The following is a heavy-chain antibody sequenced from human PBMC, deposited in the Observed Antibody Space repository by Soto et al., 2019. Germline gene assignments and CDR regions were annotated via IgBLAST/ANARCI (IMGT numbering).Heavy chain of an antibody. Sequence: PSETLSLTCTVSGGSISSGDYYWSWIRQPPGKGLEWIGYIYYSGSTYYNPSLKSRVTISVDTSKNQFSLKLSSVTAADTAVYYCARGGGWELLMEAFDIWGQGTMVTVSS. J-gene: IGHJ3*02. CDR2: IYYSGST. D-gene: IGHD1-26*01. CDR3: ARGGGWELLMEAFDI. CDR1: GGSISSGDYY. V-gene: IGHV4-30-4*01.